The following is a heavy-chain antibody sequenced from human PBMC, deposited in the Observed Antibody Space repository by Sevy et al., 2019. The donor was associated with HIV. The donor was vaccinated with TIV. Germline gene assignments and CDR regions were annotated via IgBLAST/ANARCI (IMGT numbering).Heavy chain of an antibody. J-gene: IGHJ5*02. CDR3: ATFGTNFVPRFDP. CDR1: GGSVSNHY. D-gene: IGHD2-8*01. Sequence: SETLSLKCSVSGGSVSNHYWTWIRQSPGKGLEWLGYAHYSGRPEYNPSLKSRLTISLDMSKNQVSLQLDYVTAADTAIYYCATFGTNFVPRFDPWGQGTLVTVS. V-gene: IGHV4-59*02. CDR2: AHYSGRP.